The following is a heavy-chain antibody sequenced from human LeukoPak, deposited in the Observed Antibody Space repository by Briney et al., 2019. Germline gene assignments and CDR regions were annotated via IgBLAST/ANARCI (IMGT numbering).Heavy chain of an antibody. CDR3: ARVRAVAGPTDAFDI. Sequence: PGGSLRLSCAASGFTFSSYWMSWVRQAPGKGLEWVANIKQDGSEKYYVDSVKGRFTISRDNAKNSLYLQMNSLRAEDTAVYYCARVRAVAGPTDAFDIWGQGTMVTVSS. D-gene: IGHD6-19*01. V-gene: IGHV3-7*01. J-gene: IGHJ3*02. CDR1: GFTFSSYW. CDR2: IKQDGSEK.